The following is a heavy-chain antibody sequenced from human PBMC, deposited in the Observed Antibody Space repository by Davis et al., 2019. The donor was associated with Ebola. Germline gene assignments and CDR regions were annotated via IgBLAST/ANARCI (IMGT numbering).Heavy chain of an antibody. D-gene: IGHD6-19*01. J-gene: IGHJ4*02. CDR2: IRSDGNTK. Sequence: PGGSLRLSCAASGFTFRNYGMHWVRQAPGEGLEWVAFIRSDGNTKFYADSVKDRFTISRDNSKNTLYLQMSSLSAEDTALYYCARAPAGRWQWPGTACDYWGQGTLVTVSS. CDR3: ARAPAGRWQWPGTACDY. CDR1: GFTFRNYG. V-gene: IGHV3-30*02.